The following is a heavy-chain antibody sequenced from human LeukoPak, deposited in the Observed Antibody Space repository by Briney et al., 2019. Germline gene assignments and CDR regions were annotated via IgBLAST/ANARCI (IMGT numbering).Heavy chain of an antibody. Sequence: SETLSLTCAVYGGSFSGYYWSWIRQPPGKGLEWIGYIYYSGSTNYNPSLKSRVTISVDTSKNQFSLKLSSVTAADTAVYYCARVYGSGNDYWGQGTLVTVSS. J-gene: IGHJ4*02. V-gene: IGHV4-59*01. CDR2: IYYSGST. CDR3: ARVYGSGNDY. D-gene: IGHD3-10*01. CDR1: GGSFSGYY.